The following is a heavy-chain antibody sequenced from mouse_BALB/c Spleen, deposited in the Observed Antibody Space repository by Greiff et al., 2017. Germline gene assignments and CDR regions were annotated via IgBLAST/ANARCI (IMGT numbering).Heavy chain of an antibody. Sequence: VQLQQSGPGLVAPSQSLSITCTVSGFSLTSYGVHWVRQPPGKGLEWLGVIWAGGSTNYNSALMSRLSISKDNSKSQVFLKMNSLQTDDTAMYYCARAGEVQGFAYWGQGTLVTVSA. D-gene: IGHD2-14*01. CDR3: ARAGEVQGFAY. V-gene: IGHV2-9*02. J-gene: IGHJ3*01. CDR1: GFSLTSYG. CDR2: IWAGGST.